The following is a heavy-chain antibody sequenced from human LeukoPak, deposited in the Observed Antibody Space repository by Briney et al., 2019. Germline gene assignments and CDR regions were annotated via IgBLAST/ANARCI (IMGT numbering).Heavy chain of an antibody. D-gene: IGHD6-19*01. Sequence: GGSLRLSCVASGFTFSSYDMHWVRQATGKGLEWVSAIGTTGNTYYADSVKGRFTISRGNAKSSLYLQMNSLRAGDTAVYYCARGRAPKVAGMGNWFDPWGQGTLVTVSS. J-gene: IGHJ5*02. CDR2: IGTTGNT. CDR3: ARGRAPKVAGMGNWFDP. CDR1: GFTFSSYD. V-gene: IGHV3-13*04.